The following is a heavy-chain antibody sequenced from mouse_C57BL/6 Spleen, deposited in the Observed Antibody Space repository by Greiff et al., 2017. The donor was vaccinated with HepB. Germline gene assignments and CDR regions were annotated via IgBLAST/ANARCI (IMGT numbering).Heavy chain of an antibody. V-gene: IGHV1-82*01. D-gene: IGHD2-3*01. CDR1: GYAFSSSW. CDR3: ARKGGLLAPFDY. J-gene: IGHJ2*01. CDR2: IYPGDGDT. Sequence: QVQLQQSGPELVKPGASVKISCKASGYAFSSSWMNWVKQRPGKGLEWIGRIYPGDGDTNYNGKFKGKATLTADKSSSTAYMQLSSLTSEDSAVYFCARKGGLLAPFDYWGQGTTLTVSS.